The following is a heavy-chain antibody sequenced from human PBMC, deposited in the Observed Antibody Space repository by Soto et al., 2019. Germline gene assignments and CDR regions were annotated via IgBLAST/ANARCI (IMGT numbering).Heavy chain of an antibody. V-gene: IGHV4-59*01. Sequence: KPSETLSLTCTVSGGSISSYYWSWIRQPPGKGLEWIGYIYYSGSTNYNPSLKSRVTISVDTSKNQFSLKLSSVTAADTAVYYCARDLLGSGWWRVGGFDIWGQGTMVTVSS. D-gene: IGHD6-19*01. CDR3: ARDLLGSGWWRVGGFDI. CDR1: GGSISSYY. J-gene: IGHJ3*02. CDR2: IYYSGST.